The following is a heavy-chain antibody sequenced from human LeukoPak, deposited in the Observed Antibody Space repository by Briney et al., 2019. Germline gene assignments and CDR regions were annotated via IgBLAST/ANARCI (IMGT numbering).Heavy chain of an antibody. CDR3: ARDEGNTRAGYFDY. D-gene: IGHD1/OR15-1a*01. Sequence: GASVKVSCKASGGTFSSYAISWVRQAPGQGLEWMGGIIPIFGTANYAQKFQGRVTITTDESTSTAYMELSSLRSEDTAVYYCARDEGNTRAGYFDYWGQGTLATVSS. CDR2: IIPIFGTA. J-gene: IGHJ4*02. CDR1: GGTFSSYA. V-gene: IGHV1-69*05.